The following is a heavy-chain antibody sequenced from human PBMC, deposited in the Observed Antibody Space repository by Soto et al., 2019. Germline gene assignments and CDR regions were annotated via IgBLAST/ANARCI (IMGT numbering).Heavy chain of an antibody. CDR3: ARDRGCSGGSCYFLDAFDI. Sequence: GGSLRLSCAASGFTFSSYWMHWVCQAPGKGLVWVSRINSDRSSTSYADSVKGRFTISRDNAKNTLYLQMNSLRAEDTAVYYCARDRGCSGGSCYFLDAFDIWGQGTMVTVSS. D-gene: IGHD2-15*01. CDR1: GFTFSSYW. CDR2: INSDRSST. J-gene: IGHJ3*02. V-gene: IGHV3-74*01.